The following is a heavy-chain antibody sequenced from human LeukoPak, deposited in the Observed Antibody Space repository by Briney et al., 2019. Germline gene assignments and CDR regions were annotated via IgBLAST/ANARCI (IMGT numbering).Heavy chain of an antibody. CDR1: GFTFTSSA. CDR3: AADPYCSGGSCYSGLLFDY. V-gene: IGHV1-58*02. J-gene: IGHJ4*02. D-gene: IGHD2-15*01. Sequence: SVKVSCKASGFTFTSSAMQWVRQARGQRLEWIGWIVVGSGNTNYAQKFQERVTITRDMSTSTAYMELSSLRSEDTAVYYCAADPYCSGGSCYSGLLFDYWGQGALVTVSS. CDR2: IVVGSGNT.